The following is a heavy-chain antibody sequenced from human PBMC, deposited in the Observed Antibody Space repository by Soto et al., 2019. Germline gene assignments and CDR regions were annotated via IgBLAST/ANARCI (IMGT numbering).Heavy chain of an antibody. J-gene: IGHJ6*02. Sequence: GGSLRLSCASSCFTFMTYWMHWVRQAPGKGLVWVSRITCDGSTTSYVDSVKGRFTISRDNAKNTLYLQMNSLGAEDTAVYYCARDWQYGLDVWGQGTTVTVSS. V-gene: IGHV3-74*01. CDR2: ITCDGSTT. CDR1: CFTFMTYW. CDR3: ARDWQYGLDV.